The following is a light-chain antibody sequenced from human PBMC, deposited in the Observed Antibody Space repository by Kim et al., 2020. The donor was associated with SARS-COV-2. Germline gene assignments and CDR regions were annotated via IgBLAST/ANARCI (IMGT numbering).Light chain of an antibody. CDR2: EVT. V-gene: IGLV2-23*02. J-gene: IGLJ2*01. CDR3: CAHATDRAVV. Sequence: QSALTQPASMSGSPGQSITISCTGTSSDIGSYNFVSWYQQHPGKAPKVIIFEVTKRPPGISNRFSGSKSGYTASLTISGLQAEDEADYYCCAHATDRAVVFGGGTQLTVL. CDR1: SSDIGSYNF.